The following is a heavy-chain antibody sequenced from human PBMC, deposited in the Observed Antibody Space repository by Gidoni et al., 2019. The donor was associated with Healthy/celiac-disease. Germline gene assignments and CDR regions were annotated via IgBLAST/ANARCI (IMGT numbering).Heavy chain of an antibody. J-gene: IGHJ4*02. V-gene: IGHV3-21*01. D-gene: IGHD6-13*01. CDR1: GFTFSSYS. CDR2: ISSSSSYI. CDR3: ARDRRGNIAAPIDY. Sequence: EVQLVESGGGMVKPGGSLRLSCAASGFTFSSYSMNWVRQAPGKGLEWVSSISSSSSYIYYADSVKGRFTISRDNAKNSLYLQMNSLRAEDTAVYYCARDRRGNIAAPIDYWGQGTLVTVSS.